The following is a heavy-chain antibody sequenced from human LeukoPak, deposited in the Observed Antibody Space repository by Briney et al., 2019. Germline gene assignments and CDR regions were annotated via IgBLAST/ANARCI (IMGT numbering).Heavy chain of an antibody. J-gene: IGHJ4*02. CDR3: ARDPFSGY. V-gene: IGHV3-66*01. Sequence: GGSLRLSCAASGFTFSSYAMSWVRQAPGKGLEWVSVIYSGGSTYYADSVKGRFTISRDNSKNTLYLQMNSLRAEDTAVYYCARDPFSGYWGQGTLVTVSS. CDR1: GFTFSSYA. CDR2: IYSGGST.